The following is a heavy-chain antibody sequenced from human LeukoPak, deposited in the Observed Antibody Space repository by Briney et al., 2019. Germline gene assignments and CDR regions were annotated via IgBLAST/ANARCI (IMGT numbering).Heavy chain of an antibody. V-gene: IGHV4-34*01. D-gene: IGHD2-2*01. CDR1: GGSFSGYY. CDR2: INHSGST. Sequence: SETLSPTCAVYGGSFSGYYWSWIRQPPGKGLEWIGEINHSGSTNYNPSLKSRVTISEDTSKNQFSLKLSSVTAADTAVYYCARGEIVVVPAAIPYYYYYMDVWGKGTTVTVSS. J-gene: IGHJ6*03. CDR3: ARGEIVVVPAAIPYYYYYMDV.